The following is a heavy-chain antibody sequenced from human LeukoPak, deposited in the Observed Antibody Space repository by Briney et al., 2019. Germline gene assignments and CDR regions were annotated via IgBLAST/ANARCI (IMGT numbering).Heavy chain of an antibody. Sequence: ASVKVSCKTSGYIFTPHHIHWMRQAPGQGLGLLGWVSAANNPEYSQKFQGRVVITRDASATTSYLELNSLRSEDTAVYYCAMSVEMPPIPSFDYWGQGTLVTVSS. D-gene: IGHD5-24*01. J-gene: IGHJ4*02. V-gene: IGHV1-3*01. CDR3: AMSVEMPPIPSFDY. CDR2: VSAANNP. CDR1: GYIFTPHH.